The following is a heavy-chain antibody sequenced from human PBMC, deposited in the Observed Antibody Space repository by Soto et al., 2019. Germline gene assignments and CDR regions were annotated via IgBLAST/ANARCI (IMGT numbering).Heavy chain of an antibody. CDR3: ASVGIYGDYYFDY. Sequence: ASVKLSCKASGYGFSSYYMHWVRQAPGQGLEWMGIINPSGGSTSYAQKFQGRVTMTRDTSTSTVYMELSSLRSEDTAVYYCASVGIYGDYYFDYWGQGTLVTVSS. CDR1: GYGFSSYY. V-gene: IGHV1-46*01. D-gene: IGHD4-17*01. CDR2: INPSGGST. J-gene: IGHJ4*02.